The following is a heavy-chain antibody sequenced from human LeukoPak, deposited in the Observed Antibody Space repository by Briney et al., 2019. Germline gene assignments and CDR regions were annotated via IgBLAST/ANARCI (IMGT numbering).Heavy chain of an antibody. Sequence: GASVKVSCKASGYTFTSYAMHWVRQAPGQRLEWMGWINAGNGNTKYSQKFQGRVTITRDTSASTAYMELSSLRSEDTALYYCARPRGNSSGLDYWGQGTLVTVSS. V-gene: IGHV1-3*01. D-gene: IGHD6-19*01. CDR2: INAGNGNT. CDR1: GYTFTSYA. CDR3: ARPRGNSSGLDY. J-gene: IGHJ4*02.